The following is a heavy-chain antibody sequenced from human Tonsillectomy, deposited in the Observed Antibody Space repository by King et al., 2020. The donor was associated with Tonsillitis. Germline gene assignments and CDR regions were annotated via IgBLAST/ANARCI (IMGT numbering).Heavy chain of an antibody. CDR3: ASAATPTSWGYYFDF. Sequence: VQLVESGGGLVQPGGSLRLSCAASGFIFSGYSMNWVRQAPGKGLEWVSYISRISGTIYYADSVKGRFTISRDTAKSSLYLQMNSLRAEDTAVYYCASAATPTSWGYYFDFWGQGTLVTVSS. CDR1: GFIFSGYS. D-gene: IGHD7-27*01. V-gene: IGHV3-48*01. J-gene: IGHJ4*02. CDR2: ISRISGTI.